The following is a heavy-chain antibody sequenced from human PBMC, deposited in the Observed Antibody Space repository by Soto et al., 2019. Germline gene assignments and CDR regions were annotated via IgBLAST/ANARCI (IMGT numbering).Heavy chain of an antibody. D-gene: IGHD6-13*01. J-gene: IGHJ4*02. CDR3: AIPLPKQQLVRGAFDH. CDR1: GGTFRNYA. V-gene: IGHV1-69*01. CDR2: SIPVFGTA. Sequence: QVQLVQSGAEVKKPGSSVKLSCKTSGGTFRNYAINWVRQAPGQGLEWMGGSIPVFGTANYAQTFQGRFKITADDSRSTAYMELSSLRSEDTAVYYCAIPLPKQQLVRGAFDHWGQGTLVTVAS.